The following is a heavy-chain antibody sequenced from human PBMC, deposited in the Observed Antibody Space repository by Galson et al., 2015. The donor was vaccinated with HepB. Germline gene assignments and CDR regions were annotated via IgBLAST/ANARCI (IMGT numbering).Heavy chain of an antibody. CDR1: GFTFSDSP. J-gene: IGHJ4*02. CDR3: TAAESDY. CDR2: ITTKSRNYAT. V-gene: IGHV3-73*01. D-gene: IGHD6-25*01. Sequence: SLRLSCAASGFTFSDSPIHWVRQAAGKGLEWVGRITTKSRNYATFYAASVTGRLTISRDDSKNTAYLQLNSLKTEDTAVYYCTAAESDYWGQGTLVTVSS.